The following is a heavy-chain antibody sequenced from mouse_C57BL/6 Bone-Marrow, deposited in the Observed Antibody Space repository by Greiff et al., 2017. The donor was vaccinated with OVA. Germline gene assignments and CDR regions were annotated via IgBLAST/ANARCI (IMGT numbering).Heavy chain of an antibody. CDR3: ARDGSPLFDY. Sequence: EVKLVESGGGLVKPGGSLKLSCAASGFTFSSYAMSWVRQTPEKRLAWVATISDGGSYTYYPDNVKGRFTISRDNAKNNLYLQMSHLKSEDTAMYYCARDGSPLFDYWGQGTTLTVSS. CDR1: GFTFSSYA. CDR2: ISDGGSYT. D-gene: IGHD1-1*02. V-gene: IGHV5-4*01. J-gene: IGHJ2*01.